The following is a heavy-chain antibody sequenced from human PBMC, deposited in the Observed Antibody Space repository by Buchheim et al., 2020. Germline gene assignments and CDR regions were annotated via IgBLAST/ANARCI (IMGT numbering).Heavy chain of an antibody. V-gene: IGHV1-2*02. D-gene: IGHD3-10*01. CDR2: INPNSGGT. CDR3: ARAGLLSPTYYYGSGSYYAYYYGMDV. CDR1: GYTFTGYY. Sequence: QVQLVQSGAEVKKPGASVKVSCKASGYTFTGYYMHWVRQAPGQGLEWMGWINPNSGGTNYAQKFQGRVTMTRDTSISTASMELSRLRSDDTAVYYCARAGLLSPTYYYGSGSYYAYYYGMDVWGQGTT. J-gene: IGHJ6*02.